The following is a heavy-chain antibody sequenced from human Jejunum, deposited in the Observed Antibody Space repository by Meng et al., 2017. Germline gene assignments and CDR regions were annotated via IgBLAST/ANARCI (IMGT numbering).Heavy chain of an antibody. Sequence: GESLKISCAASGFTFSDYYMNWIRQAPGKGLEWVSYITNSGDSIYYADSVKGRFTISRDNAKNSLYLQMDSLRAEDTAVYYCATYYDSNGYYADYWGQGTLVTSPQ. CDR2: ITNSGDSI. D-gene: IGHD3-22*01. CDR1: GFTFSDYY. J-gene: IGHJ4*02. V-gene: IGHV3-11*04. CDR3: ATYYDSNGYYADY.